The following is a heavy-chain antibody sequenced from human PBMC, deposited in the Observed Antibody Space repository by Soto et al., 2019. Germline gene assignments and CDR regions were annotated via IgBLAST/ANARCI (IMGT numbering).Heavy chain of an antibody. Sequence: GGSLRLSCAASGFTFSSDDMNWVRRSPGKGLEWVSTILVGGSTHYPDSVKGRFTISRDNSKNTVFLQMNSLTAGDTAVYYCAKATSTGGGAFDICGQGTMVTVSS. CDR1: GFTFSSDD. CDR3: AKATSTGGGAFDI. CDR2: ILVGGST. V-gene: IGHV3-23*01. D-gene: IGHD2-8*02. J-gene: IGHJ3*02.